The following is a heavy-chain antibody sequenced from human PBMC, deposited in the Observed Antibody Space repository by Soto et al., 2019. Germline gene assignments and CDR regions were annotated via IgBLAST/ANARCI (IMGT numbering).Heavy chain of an antibody. J-gene: IGHJ2*01. CDR3: ARAGGLSGDCSWYFDL. Sequence: QVQLVQSGAEVKKPGSSVKVSCKASGGTFSSYAISWVRQAPGQGLEWMGGIMPIFGTANYAQKFQGRVTSTGDQSTSTAYMEPSRLRSEHTAVYYCARAGGLSGDCSWYFDLWGRGTLVTVSS. V-gene: IGHV1-69*12. D-gene: IGHD2-21*02. CDR2: IMPIFGTA. CDR1: GGTFSSYA.